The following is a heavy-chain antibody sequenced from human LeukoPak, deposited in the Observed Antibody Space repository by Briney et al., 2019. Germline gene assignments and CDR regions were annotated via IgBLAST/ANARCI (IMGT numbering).Heavy chain of an antibody. V-gene: IGHV3-21*01. D-gene: IGHD6-19*01. J-gene: IGHJ4*02. CDR2: ISSSSSYI. CDR3: ARDATEYSSGWDTHYGY. Sequence: GGSLRLSCAASGFTFSSYSMNWDRQAPGKGLEWVSSISSSSSYIYYADSVKGRFTISRDNAKNSLYLQMNSLRAEDTAVYYCARDATEYSSGWDTHYGYWGQGTLVTVSS. CDR1: GFTFSSYS.